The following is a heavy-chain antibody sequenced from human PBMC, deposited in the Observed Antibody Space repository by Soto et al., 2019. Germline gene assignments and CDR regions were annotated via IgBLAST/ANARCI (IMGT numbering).Heavy chain of an antibody. V-gene: IGHV3-23*01. CDR1: GININNYV. J-gene: IGHJ4*02. CDR3: AEGWGDY. Sequence: EVQLLESGGALVQPGGSLRLSCAVSGININNYVMSWVRQAPGKGLEWASSISGSGGSTYYADSVKGRFTISRDNSKNTWYLQRTGVGAEGTAVYYCAEGWGDYWGQGTQVTVSS. D-gene: IGHD6-19*01. CDR2: ISGSGGST.